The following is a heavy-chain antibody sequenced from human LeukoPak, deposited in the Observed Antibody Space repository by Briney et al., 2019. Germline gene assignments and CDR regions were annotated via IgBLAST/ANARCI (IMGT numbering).Heavy chain of an antibody. CDR2: ISGSGGTP. CDR3: IPRGILHS. V-gene: IGHV3-23*01. CDR1: GFTFSSIA. Sequence: GGSLRLSCAASGFTFSSIAMSWVRQAPGKGLEWVSTISGSGGTPYYADSVRGRFTISGDNSKNTLGLQMNSLRVDDTAIYYCIPRGILHSWGQGTLVTVSS. D-gene: IGHD3-16*01. J-gene: IGHJ5*02.